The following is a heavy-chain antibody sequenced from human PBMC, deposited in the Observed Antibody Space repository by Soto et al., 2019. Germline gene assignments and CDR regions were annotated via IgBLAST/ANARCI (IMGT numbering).Heavy chain of an antibody. CDR3: AHMGGYCSSTSCYFAFDI. D-gene: IGHD2-2*01. CDR1: GYTFTSYV. Sequence: QVQLVQSGAEVKKPGASVKVSCKASGYTFTSYVINWVRQATGQGLEWMGWMNPNSGNTGYAQKFQGRVTMTRNTSISTAYMELRSLRSEDTAVYYCAHMGGYCSSTSCYFAFDIWGQGTMVTVSS. V-gene: IGHV1-8*01. J-gene: IGHJ3*02. CDR2: MNPNSGNT.